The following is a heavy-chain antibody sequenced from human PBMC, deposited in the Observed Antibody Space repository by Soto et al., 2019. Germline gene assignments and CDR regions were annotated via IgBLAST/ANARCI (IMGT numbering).Heavy chain of an antibody. J-gene: IGHJ5*02. CDR2: ISGSGGST. Sequence: GGSLRLSCAASGFTFSSYAMSWVRQAPGKGLEWVSAISGSGGSTYYADSVKGRFTISRDNSKNTLYLQMNSLRAEDTAVYYCAKYRIVVVPAAMLTWGQGTLVTAPQ. CDR3: AKYRIVVVPAAMLT. V-gene: IGHV3-23*01. D-gene: IGHD2-2*01. CDR1: GFTFSSYA.